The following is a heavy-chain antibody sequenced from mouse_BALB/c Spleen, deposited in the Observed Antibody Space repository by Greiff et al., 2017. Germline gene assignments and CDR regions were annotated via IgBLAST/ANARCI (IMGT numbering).Heavy chain of an antibody. V-gene: IGHV1S29*02. CDR3: ARYGNYYAMDD. Sequence: EVQLQQSGPELVKPGASVKISCKASGYTFTDYNMHWVKQSHGKSLEWIGYIYPYNGGTGYNQKFKSKATLTVDNSSSTAYMELRSLTSEDSAVYYCARYGNYYAMDDWGQGTSVTVSS. CDR1: GYTFTDYN. J-gene: IGHJ4*01. D-gene: IGHD1-1*01. CDR2: IYPYNGGT.